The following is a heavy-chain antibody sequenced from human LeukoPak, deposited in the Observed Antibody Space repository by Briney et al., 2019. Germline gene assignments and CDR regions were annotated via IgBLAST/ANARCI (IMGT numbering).Heavy chain of an antibody. D-gene: IGHD3-22*01. CDR2: IEGDGNRI. V-gene: IGHV3-74*01. CDR1: GLTLSAYW. J-gene: IGHJ4*02. Sequence: GGSLRLSCAASGLTLSAYWMHWVRQAPGKGLMWVSRIEGDGNRITYADSVKGRFTISRDNAKNTLYLQMNSLRAEDTAVYYCAKGDSGYYYATNDYWGQGTLVTVSS. CDR3: AKGDSGYYYATNDY.